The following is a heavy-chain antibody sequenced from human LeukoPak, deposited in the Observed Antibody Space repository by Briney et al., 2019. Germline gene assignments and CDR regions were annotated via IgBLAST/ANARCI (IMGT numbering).Heavy chain of an antibody. CDR3: ARAQTYGDSRLLLDY. V-gene: IGHV3-30*02. CDR2: IRYDGSNK. J-gene: IGHJ4*02. CDR1: GFTFSSYV. D-gene: IGHD4-17*01. Sequence: GGSLRLSCAASGFTFSSYVMHWVRQAPGKGLEWVAFIRYDGSNKYYADSVKGRFAISRDNAKNSQYLQMNSLRVEDTALYYCARAQTYGDSRLLLDYWGQGTLVTVSS.